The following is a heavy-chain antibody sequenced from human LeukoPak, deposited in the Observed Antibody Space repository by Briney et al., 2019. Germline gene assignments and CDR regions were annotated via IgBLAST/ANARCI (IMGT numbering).Heavy chain of an antibody. J-gene: IGHJ3*02. CDR2: INHSGST. D-gene: IGHD6-19*01. V-gene: IGHV4-34*01. CDR1: GGSITDYY. Sequence: SETLSLTCTVSGGSITDYYWGWIRQPPGKGLEWIGEINHSGSTNYNPSLKSRVTISVDTSKNQFSLQLNSVTPEDTAVYYCVSGRVAGIDAFDIWGQGTMVTVSS. CDR3: VSGRVAGIDAFDI.